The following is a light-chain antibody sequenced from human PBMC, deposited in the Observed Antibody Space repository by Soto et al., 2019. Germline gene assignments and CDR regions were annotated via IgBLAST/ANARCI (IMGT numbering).Light chain of an antibody. CDR2: DAS. Sequence: DIQMTQSPSTLSASVGDRVTITCRASQSISSWLALYQQKPGKAPKVLIFDASSLESGVPSRFSGSGSATEFTLTISSLQPDDFATYYCQQYNTYSAFGQGAKVDIK. CDR1: QSISSW. J-gene: IGKJ1*01. V-gene: IGKV1-5*01. CDR3: QQYNTYSA.